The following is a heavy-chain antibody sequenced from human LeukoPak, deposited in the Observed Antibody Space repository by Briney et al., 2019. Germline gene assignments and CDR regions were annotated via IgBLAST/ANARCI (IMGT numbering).Heavy chain of an antibody. CDR3: ARKGRTVTTPPDY. CDR2: INHSGST. D-gene: IGHD4-17*01. V-gene: IGHV4-34*01. Sequence: SETLPLTCAVYGGSFSGYYWSWIRQPPGKGLEWIGEINHSGSTNYNPSLKSRVTISVDTSKNQFSLKLSSVTAADTAVYYRARKGRTVTTPPDYWGQGTLVTVSS. J-gene: IGHJ4*02. CDR1: GGSFSGYY.